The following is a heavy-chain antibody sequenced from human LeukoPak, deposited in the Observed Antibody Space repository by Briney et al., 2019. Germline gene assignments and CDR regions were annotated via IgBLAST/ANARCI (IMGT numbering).Heavy chain of an antibody. Sequence: SETLSLTCAVYGGSFSGYYWSWIRQPPGKGLEWIGEINHSGSTNYNPSLKSRVTISVDTSKNQFSLKLSSVTAADTALYYCARGGLGYSYDSSGYQSRAYYFDYWGQGTLVTVSS. CDR2: INHSGST. J-gene: IGHJ4*02. CDR1: GGSFSGYY. D-gene: IGHD3-22*01. CDR3: ARGGLGYSYDSSGYQSRAYYFDY. V-gene: IGHV4-34*01.